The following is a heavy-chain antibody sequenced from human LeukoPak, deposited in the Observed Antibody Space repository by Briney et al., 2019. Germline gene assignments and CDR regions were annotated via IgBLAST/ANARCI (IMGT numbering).Heavy chain of an antibody. CDR3: ARDPLRITIFGVVIS. Sequence: PSETLSLTCAVYGGSFSGYYWSWIRQPPGKGLEWLGEINHSGSTNYNPSLKSRVTISVDTSKNRFSLKLSSVTAADTAVYYCARDPLRITIFGVVISWGQGTLVTVSS. CDR1: GGSFSGYY. J-gene: IGHJ4*02. CDR2: INHSGST. D-gene: IGHD3-3*01. V-gene: IGHV4-34*01.